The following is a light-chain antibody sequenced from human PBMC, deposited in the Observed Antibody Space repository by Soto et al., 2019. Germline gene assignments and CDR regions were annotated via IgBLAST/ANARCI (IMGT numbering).Light chain of an antibody. CDR3: QQYGSSPT. CDR1: QSVSSSY. J-gene: IGKJ1*01. V-gene: IGKV3-20*01. Sequence: EIGLTQSPGTLSLSPGERATLSCSSSQSVSSSYLAWYQQKPGQAPRLLIYDVSSRATGIPERFSGSGSGTDFTLTISILEPEDFAVYYCQQYGSSPTFGQGTKVEIK. CDR2: DVS.